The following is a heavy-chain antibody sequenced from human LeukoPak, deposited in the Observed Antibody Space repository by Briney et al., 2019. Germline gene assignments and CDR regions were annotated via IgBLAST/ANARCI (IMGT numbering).Heavy chain of an antibody. CDR1: GFTFNTYA. Sequence: GGSLRLSCAASGFTFNTYAMNWVRQAPGKGLEWVSGISGSGESTYYADSVKGRFTISRDNPKNTLFLQMSSLRAEDTAVYYCAKGDVIGTKEVLEMIAYWGQGTLVTVSS. V-gene: IGHV3-23*01. D-gene: IGHD5-24*01. J-gene: IGHJ4*02. CDR3: AKGDVIGTKEVLEMIAY. CDR2: ISGSGEST.